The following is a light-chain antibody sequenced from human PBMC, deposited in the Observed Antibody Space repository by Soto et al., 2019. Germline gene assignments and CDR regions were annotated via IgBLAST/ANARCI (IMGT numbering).Light chain of an antibody. Sequence: EIVLTQSPATLSLSPRERAILSCRASQTVTSNYLAWYQQKPGQAPRLLIYGASSRSTGVPGRFSGSGSGTDFTLTISRLAPGDCAMYFCQQYGNSPTFGQGTKLEIK. CDR1: QTVTSNY. CDR3: QQYGNSPT. J-gene: IGKJ2*01. V-gene: IGKV3-20*01. CDR2: GAS.